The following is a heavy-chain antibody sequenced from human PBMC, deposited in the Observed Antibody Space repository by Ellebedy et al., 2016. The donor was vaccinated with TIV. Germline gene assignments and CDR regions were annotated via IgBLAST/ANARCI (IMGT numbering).Heavy chain of an antibody. J-gene: IGHJ4*02. CDR1: GFTVSSNY. CDR3: AKQDTGTSIDY. Sequence: GESLKISCAASGFTVSSNYMSWVRQAPGKGLEWVSAISGSGGSTYYADSVKGRFTISRDNSKNTLYLQMNSLRAEDTAVYYCAKQDTGTSIDYWGQGTLVTVSS. D-gene: IGHD1-1*01. CDR2: ISGSGGST. V-gene: IGHV3-23*01.